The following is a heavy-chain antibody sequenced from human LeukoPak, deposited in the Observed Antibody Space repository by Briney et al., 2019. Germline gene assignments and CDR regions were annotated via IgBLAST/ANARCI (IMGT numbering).Heavy chain of an antibody. CDR2: INPNSGNT. Sequence: SVKVSCKASGYTFTGYYIHWVRQAPGQGLEWMGWINPNSGNTNYAQKFQGRVTMTRDTSINTAYMELSRLRSDDTAVYYCARDYYYYDSSAYYAYWGQGTLVTVSS. CDR3: ARDYYYYDSSAYYAY. CDR1: GYTFTGYY. J-gene: IGHJ4*02. D-gene: IGHD3-22*01. V-gene: IGHV1-2*02.